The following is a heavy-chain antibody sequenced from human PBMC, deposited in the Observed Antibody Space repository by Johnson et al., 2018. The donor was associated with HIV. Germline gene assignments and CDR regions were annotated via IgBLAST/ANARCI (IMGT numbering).Heavy chain of an antibody. V-gene: IGHV3-30*04. CDR1: GFTFSSYA. CDR3: AREGQEFNDAFDI. Sequence: QVQLVESGGGLVQPGGSLRLSCAASGFTFSSYAMHWVRQAPGKGLEWVAVISYDGSNKYYADSVKGRFTISRYNSKNTLYLQMNSLRAEDTAVYYCAREGQEFNDAFDIWGQGTMVTVSS. CDR2: ISYDGSNK. D-gene: IGHD3-10*01. J-gene: IGHJ3*02.